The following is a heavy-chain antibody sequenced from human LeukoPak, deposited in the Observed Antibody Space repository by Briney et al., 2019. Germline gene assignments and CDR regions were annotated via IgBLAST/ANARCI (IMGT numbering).Heavy chain of an antibody. CDR3: ASPGIAVAGFDY. V-gene: IGHV1-69*13. Sequence: SVKVSCKAPGGTFSSYAISWVRQAPGQGLEWMGGIIPIFGTANYAQKFQGRVTTTADESTSTAYMELSSLRSEDTAVYYCASPGIAVAGFDYWGQGTLVTVSS. D-gene: IGHD6-19*01. CDR1: GGTFSSYA. J-gene: IGHJ4*02. CDR2: IIPIFGTA.